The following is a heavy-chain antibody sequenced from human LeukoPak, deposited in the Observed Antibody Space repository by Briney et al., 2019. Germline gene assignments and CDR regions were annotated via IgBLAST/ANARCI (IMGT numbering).Heavy chain of an antibody. CDR2: ISSSGSTI. J-gene: IGHJ4*02. Sequence: LSLTCTVSGGSISSGTYYMSWIRQAPGKGLEWVSYISSSGSTIYYADSVKGRFTISRDNAKNSLYLQMNSLRAEDTAVYYCARVHGYSSGWRGGDYWGQGTLVTVSS. D-gene: IGHD6-19*01. CDR3: ARVHGYSSGWRGGDY. CDR1: GGSISSGTYY. V-gene: IGHV3-11*01.